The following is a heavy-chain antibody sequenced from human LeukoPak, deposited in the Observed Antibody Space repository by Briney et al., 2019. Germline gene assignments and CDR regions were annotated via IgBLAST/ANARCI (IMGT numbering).Heavy chain of an antibody. CDR1: GGSISSYY. J-gene: IGHJ4*02. D-gene: IGHD3-22*01. CDR3: ARGSPEGSGYSLPFDY. Sequence: SETLSLTCTVSGGSISSYYWSWIRQPPGKGLEWIGEINHSGSTNYNPSLKSRVTISVDTSKNQFSLKLSSVTAADTAVYYCARGSPEGSGYSLPFDYWGQGTLVTVSS. V-gene: IGHV4-34*01. CDR2: INHSGST.